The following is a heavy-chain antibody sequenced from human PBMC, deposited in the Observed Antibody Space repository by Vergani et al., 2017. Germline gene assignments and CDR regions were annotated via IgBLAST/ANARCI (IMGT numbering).Heavy chain of an antibody. D-gene: IGHD6-6*01. V-gene: IGHV3-33*01. CDR1: GFTFSSYG. J-gene: IGHJ6*03. Sequence: QVQLVESGGGVVQPGRSLRLSCAASGFTFSSYGMHWVRQAPGKGLEWGAVIWYDGSNKYYADSVKGRFTISRDNSKNTLYLQMNSLRAEDTAVYYCARGGSSSPYYYFYMDVWGKGTTVTVSS. CDR3: ARGGSSSPYYYFYMDV. CDR2: IWYDGSNK.